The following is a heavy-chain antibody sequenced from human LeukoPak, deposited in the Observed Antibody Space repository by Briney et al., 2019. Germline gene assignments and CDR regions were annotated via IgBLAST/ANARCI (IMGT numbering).Heavy chain of an antibody. V-gene: IGHV4-59*08. D-gene: IGHD3-22*01. Sequence: SETLSLTCTVSGGSISSYYWSWIRQPPGKGLEWIGYIYYSGSTYYNPSLKSRVTISVDTSKNQFSLKLSSVTAADTAVYYCARGWDYYDSSDYWGQGTLVTVSS. CDR1: GGSISSYY. CDR3: ARGWDYYDSSDY. CDR2: IYYSGST. J-gene: IGHJ4*02.